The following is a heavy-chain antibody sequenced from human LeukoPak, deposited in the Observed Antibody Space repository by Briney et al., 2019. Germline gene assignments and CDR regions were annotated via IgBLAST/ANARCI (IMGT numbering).Heavy chain of an antibody. Sequence: GGSLRLSCTASGFPFSTYSVQWVRQAPGKGLEWVSSTSGSSRYTFYAASVEGRFTISRDNAKNSFYLQMNRLRAEDTAVYFCAAGNSGRPHWGQGALVTVSS. D-gene: IGHD1-26*01. J-gene: IGHJ4*02. V-gene: IGHV3-21*01. CDR2: TSGSSRYT. CDR3: AAGNSGRPH. CDR1: GFPFSTYS.